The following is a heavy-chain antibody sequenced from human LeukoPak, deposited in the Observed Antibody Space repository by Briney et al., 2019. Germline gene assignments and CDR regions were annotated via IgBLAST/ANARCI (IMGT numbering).Heavy chain of an antibody. D-gene: IGHD3-10*01. CDR3: ARDYGSGSYLLYYFDY. V-gene: IGHV3-33*01. J-gene: IGHJ4*02. CDR2: IWYDGSNK. Sequence: GRSLRLSCAASGFTFSSYGMRWVRQAPGKGLEWVAVIWYDGSNKYYADSVEGRFTISRDNSKNTLYLQMNSLRAEDTAVYYCARDYGSGSYLLYYFDYWGQGTLVTVSS. CDR1: GFTFSSYG.